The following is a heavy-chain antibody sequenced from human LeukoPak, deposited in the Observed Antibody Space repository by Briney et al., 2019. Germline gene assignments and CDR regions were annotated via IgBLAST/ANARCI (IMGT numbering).Heavy chain of an antibody. V-gene: IGHV4-59*01. CDR3: ARMRTLWSGYSFDY. Sequence: SETLSLTCTVAGGSISSYDGSWIRQPPGKGLEWGRYIYYSGSTNYNPSLKSRVTISVDTSTNKFSLKPSSVTAADTAVYYCARMRTLWSGYSFDYWGRGTLVTVSS. D-gene: IGHD3-3*01. CDR1: GGSISSYD. J-gene: IGHJ4*02. CDR2: IYYSGST.